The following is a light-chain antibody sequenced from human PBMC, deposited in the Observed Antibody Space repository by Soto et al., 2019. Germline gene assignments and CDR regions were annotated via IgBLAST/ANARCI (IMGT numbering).Light chain of an antibody. CDR3: QQYNSYSQWT. CDR2: DAS. V-gene: IGKV1-5*01. CDR1: QSISSW. Sequence: DIRMTQSPSTLSASVGDRVTITCRASQSISSWLAWYQQKPGKAPKLLIYDASSLESGVPSRFSGSGSGTEFTITISSLQPDDFATYYCQQYNSYSQWTFGQGTKVEIK. J-gene: IGKJ1*01.